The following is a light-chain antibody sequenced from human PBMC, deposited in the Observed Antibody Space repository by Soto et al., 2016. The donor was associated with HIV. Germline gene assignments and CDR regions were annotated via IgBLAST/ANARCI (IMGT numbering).Light chain of an antibody. CDR1: SLRNYY. Sequence: SSELTQGPPVSVALGQTVTITCQGDSLRNYYASWYQQRPGQAPVLVMYGKNNRPPGIPDRFSGSSSGDTASMTITGAQAEDEADYYCNSRXSSGVHVIFGGGTQADRP. V-gene: IGLV3-19*01. CDR3: NSRXSSGVHVI. J-gene: IGLJ2*01. CDR2: GKN.